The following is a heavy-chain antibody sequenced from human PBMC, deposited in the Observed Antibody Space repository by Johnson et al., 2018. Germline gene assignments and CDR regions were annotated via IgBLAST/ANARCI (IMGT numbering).Heavy chain of an antibody. D-gene: IGHD3-9*01. J-gene: IGHJ6*03. CDR3: ARLQYYDILTGYYFGPTGYMDV. CDR1: GGSISSYY. Sequence: QVQLQESGPGLVKPSETLSLTCTVSGGSISSYYWSWIRQPPGKGLEWIGYIYYSGSTNYNPSLKSRVTISVDTSKNQFSLKLSSVTAADPALYDCARLQYYDILTGYYFGPTGYMDVWGKGTTVTVSS. V-gene: IGHV4-59*12. CDR2: IYYSGST.